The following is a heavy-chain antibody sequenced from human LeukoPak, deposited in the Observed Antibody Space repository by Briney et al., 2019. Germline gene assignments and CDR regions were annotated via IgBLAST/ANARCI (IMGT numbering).Heavy chain of an antibody. CDR2: ISSSGSTI. Sequence: GGSLRLSCAASGFTFSSYEMNWVRQAPGKGQEWVSYISSSGSTIYYADSVKGRFTISRDNAKNSLYLQMNSLRAEDTAVYYCARDVYCTNGVCYHPWGQGTMVTVSS. D-gene: IGHD2-8*01. CDR1: GFTFSSYE. J-gene: IGHJ3*01. V-gene: IGHV3-48*03. CDR3: ARDVYCTNGVCYHP.